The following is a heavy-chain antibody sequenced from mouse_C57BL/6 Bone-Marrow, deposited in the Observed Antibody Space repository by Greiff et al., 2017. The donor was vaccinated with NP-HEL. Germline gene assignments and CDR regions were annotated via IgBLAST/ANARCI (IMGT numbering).Heavy chain of an antibody. CDR3: ARGGKDY. CDR1: GYTFTSYT. V-gene: IGHV1-4*01. CDR2: INPSSGYT. Sequence: VQLVESGAELARPGASEKMSCKASGYTFTSYTMHWVKQRPGQGLEWIGYINPSSGYTKYNQKFKDKATLTADKSSSTAYMQLSSLTSEDSAVYYCARGGKDYWGQGTTLTVSS. J-gene: IGHJ2*01. D-gene: IGHD2-1*01.